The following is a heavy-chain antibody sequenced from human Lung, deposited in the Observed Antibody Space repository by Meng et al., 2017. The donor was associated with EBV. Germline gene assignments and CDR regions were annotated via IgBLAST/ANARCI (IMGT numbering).Heavy chain of an antibody. D-gene: IGHD2-15*01. J-gene: IGHJ4*02. Sequence: QGRLVQSGAGGKKPGSSVKVYCKASGGTFSSYAISWVRQAPGQGLEWMGGIIPIFGTANYAQKFQGRVTITADESTSTAYMELSSLRSEDTAVYYCAREYCSGGSCPNYYFDYWGQGTLVTVSS. CDR1: GGTFSSYA. V-gene: IGHV1-69*01. CDR2: IIPIFGTA. CDR3: AREYCSGGSCPNYYFDY.